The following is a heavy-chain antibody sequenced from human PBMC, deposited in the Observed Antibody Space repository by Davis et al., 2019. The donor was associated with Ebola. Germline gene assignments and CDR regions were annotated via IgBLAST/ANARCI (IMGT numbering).Heavy chain of an antibody. CDR2: INWNGGST. J-gene: IGHJ4*02. CDR3: ARGDVYSGYDYSYYFDY. Sequence: GESLKISCEVSGFTFSDYYMNWIRQAPGKGLEWVSGINWNGGSTGYVDSVKGRFTISRDNAKNSLYLQMNSLRAEDTALYYCARGDVYSGYDYSYYFDYWGQGNLVTVSS. D-gene: IGHD5-12*01. CDR1: GFTFSDYY. V-gene: IGHV3-20*04.